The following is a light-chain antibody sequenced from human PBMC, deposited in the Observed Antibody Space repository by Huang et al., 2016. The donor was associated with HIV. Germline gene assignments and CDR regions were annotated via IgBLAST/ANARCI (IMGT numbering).Light chain of an antibody. V-gene: IGKV1-39*01. CDR1: YNISRF. Sequence: IQMDQSPSSLSAFVGDRVTISCRSNYNISRFVNWYHQKPGKAPRLLIYGASSLKRDVPSRFSGSGFGTDFTLTISCLQPEDLGTYYCQESYSSPVTSFGGGTRLEIK. J-gene: IGKJ4*02. CDR2: GAS. CDR3: QESYSSPVTS.